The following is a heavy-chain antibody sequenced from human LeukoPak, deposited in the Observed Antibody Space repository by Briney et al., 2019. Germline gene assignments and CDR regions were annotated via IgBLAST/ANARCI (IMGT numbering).Heavy chain of an antibody. Sequence: GRCLRLSCAASGFTFSTYWMSWVRQAPGKGREWVAIIKQDGTEKYYVDSVKGRFTISRDNAENSLCLQMNSLRAEDTAVYYCAGGVGASHFDYWGQGTLVTVSS. V-gene: IGHV3-7*04. CDR3: AGGVGASHFDY. D-gene: IGHD1-26*01. CDR1: GFTFSTYW. CDR2: IKQDGTEK. J-gene: IGHJ4*02.